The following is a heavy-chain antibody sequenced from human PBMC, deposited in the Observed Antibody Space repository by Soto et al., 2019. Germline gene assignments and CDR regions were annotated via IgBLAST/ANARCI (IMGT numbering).Heavy chain of an antibody. Sequence: PGGSLRLSCAASGFTFSSYSMNWVRQAPGKGLEWVSSISSSSSYIYYADSVKGRFTISRDNAKNSLYLQMNSLRPEDTAVYYCARVHEDFWCGSPFDPWGQGTLVIVSS. J-gene: IGHJ5*02. CDR1: GFTFSSYS. D-gene: IGHD3-3*01. CDR3: ARVHEDFWCGSPFDP. V-gene: IGHV3-21*01. CDR2: ISSSSSYI.